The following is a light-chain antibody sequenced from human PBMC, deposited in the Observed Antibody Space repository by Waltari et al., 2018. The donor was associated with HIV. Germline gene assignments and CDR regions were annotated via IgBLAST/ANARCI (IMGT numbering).Light chain of an antibody. Sequence: QSALTQPASVSGSPGQSITIFCIGTSSDLSANTSVAWYQKHPGRDPKLFVNGVSNRPSDVSARFSGSKSGNTASLTISGLQDDDESDYYCSSYTTTATLVFGTGTKVTVL. V-gene: IGLV2-14*03. CDR3: SSYTTTATLV. CDR2: GVS. J-gene: IGLJ1*01. CDR1: SSDLSANTS.